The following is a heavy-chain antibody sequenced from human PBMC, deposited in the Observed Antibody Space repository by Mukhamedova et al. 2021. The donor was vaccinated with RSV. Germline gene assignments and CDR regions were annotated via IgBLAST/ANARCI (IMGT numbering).Heavy chain of an antibody. V-gene: IGHV3-33*01. CDR3: AREPSSGQYYYYYSMDV. CDR2: IWYDGSNK. J-gene: IGHJ6*03. D-gene: IGHD6-19*01. Sequence: GLEWVAVIWYDGSNKYYADSVKGRFTISRDNSKNTLYLQMNSLRAEDTAVYYCAREPSSGQYYYYYSMDVWGKGTTVTVSS.